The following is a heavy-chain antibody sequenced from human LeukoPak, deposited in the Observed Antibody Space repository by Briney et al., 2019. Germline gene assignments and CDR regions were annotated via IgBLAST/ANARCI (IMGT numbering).Heavy chain of an antibody. CDR2: IYASGSI. CDR3: ARQPDYGDYVDAFDI. Sequence: SENLSLTCTVSGGSISRGSYIWNWIRQPAGKTLEWIGRIYASGSINYNPSLKSRVTISIDTSKNQFSLKLSSVTAADTAVYYCARQPDYGDYVDAFDIWGQGTMVTVSS. D-gene: IGHD4-17*01. CDR1: GGSISRGSYI. V-gene: IGHV4-61*02. J-gene: IGHJ3*02.